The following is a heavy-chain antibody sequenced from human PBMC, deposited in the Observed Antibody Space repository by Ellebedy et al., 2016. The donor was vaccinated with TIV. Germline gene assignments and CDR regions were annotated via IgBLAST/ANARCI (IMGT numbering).Heavy chain of an antibody. V-gene: IGHV4-38-2*02. J-gene: IGHJ5*02. CDR2: IFHNGNT. CDR3: AKGPWAGVAYNWFDP. D-gene: IGHD6-19*01. Sequence: MPSDTLSLTCTVSGNSISSGYFWGWIRRPPGTGLAYIGTIFHNGNTYYNLSLKSRVTISLDTSKNYFTLRLSSLTAADTAVYYCAKGPWAGVAYNWFDPWGQGTLVTVSS. CDR1: GNSISSGYF.